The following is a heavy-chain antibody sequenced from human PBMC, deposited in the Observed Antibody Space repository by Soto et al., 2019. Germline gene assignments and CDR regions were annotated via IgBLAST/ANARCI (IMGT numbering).Heavy chain of an antibody. CDR2: IYWDDEK. CDR1: GFSLTTSGVG. D-gene: IGHD3-16*02. J-gene: IGHJ4*02. Sequence: QITLRESGPALVKPTQTVTLTCTFSGFSLTTSGVGVGWIRQPPGKALEWLALIYWDDEKRYSPSLKTILTVTKRTSRNHVVLPMANMDPVDSATYYGVHRRPFGGLVVFDFWGQGALVTVSS. CDR3: VHRRPFGGLVVFDF. V-gene: IGHV2-5*02.